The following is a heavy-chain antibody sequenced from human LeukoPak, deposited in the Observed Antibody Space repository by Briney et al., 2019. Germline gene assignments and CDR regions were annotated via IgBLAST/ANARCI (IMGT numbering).Heavy chain of an antibody. CDR3: ARHGTSRYSSSQGYFQY. Sequence: PSETLSLTCTVSGGSISSYYWSWIRQPPGKGLEWIGYIYYSGSTNYNPSLKSRVTISVDTSKNQFSLKLTSVTAADTAVYYCARHGTSRYSSSQGYFQYWGRGTLVTVSS. V-gene: IGHV4-59*08. J-gene: IGHJ1*01. CDR1: GGSISSYY. D-gene: IGHD6-13*01. CDR2: IYYSGST.